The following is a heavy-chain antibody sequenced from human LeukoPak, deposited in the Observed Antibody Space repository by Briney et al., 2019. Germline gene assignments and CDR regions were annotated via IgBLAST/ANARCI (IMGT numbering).Heavy chain of an antibody. CDR2: ISGSGGST. CDR3: AKDWSFDY. CDR1: GFTFSTYG. J-gene: IGHJ4*02. Sequence: GGSLRLSCGASGFTFSTYGMHWVRQAPGKGLEWVSAISGSGGSTYYADSVKGRFTISRDNFKNTLYLQMNSLRAEDTAVYYCAKDWSFDYWGQGTLVTVSS. V-gene: IGHV3-23*01. D-gene: IGHD2-8*02.